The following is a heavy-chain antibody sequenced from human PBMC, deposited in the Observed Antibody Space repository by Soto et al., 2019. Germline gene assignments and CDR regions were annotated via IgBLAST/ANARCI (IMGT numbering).Heavy chain of an antibody. J-gene: IGHJ4*02. D-gene: IGHD2-15*01. V-gene: IGHV3-33*01. CDR1: GFTFSSFG. Sequence: QVQLVESGGGVVQPGRSLGLSCATSGFTFSSFGMHWVRQAPGKGLEWVAFIYYDGTNKYHADSVRGRFTISRDNSKNTLYLQMNSLRAEDTAVYYCASDLAGGRYFDYWGQGTLVTVSS. CDR2: IYYDGTNK. CDR3: ASDLAGGRYFDY.